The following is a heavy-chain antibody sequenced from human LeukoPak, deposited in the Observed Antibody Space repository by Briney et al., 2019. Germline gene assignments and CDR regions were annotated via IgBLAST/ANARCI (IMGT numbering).Heavy chain of an antibody. V-gene: IGHV3-23*01. CDR2: ISGTGGTT. CDR3: AKTLTTVTILDAFDI. D-gene: IGHD4-17*01. Sequence: ISGTGGTTNYADSVKGRFTISRDNSKNTLYLQMSSLRAEDMAVYYCAKTLTTVTILDAFDIWGQGTMVTVSS. J-gene: IGHJ3*02.